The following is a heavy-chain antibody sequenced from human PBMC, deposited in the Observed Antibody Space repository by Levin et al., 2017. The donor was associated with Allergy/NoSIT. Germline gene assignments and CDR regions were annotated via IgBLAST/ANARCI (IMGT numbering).Heavy chain of an antibody. D-gene: IGHD3-16*01. CDR3: ARRITGTTDPPYYDS. CDR2: IYPADSST. Sequence: GGSLRLSCQASGYRFNTYWIGWVRQRPGEGRELMGRIYPADSSTRYYSSFQGRVTLSVDTATTTAYLQWCSLEASYSSFYYCARRITGTTDPPYYDSWGQGTRITVSS. CDR1: GYRFNTYW. V-gene: IGHV5-51*01. J-gene: IGHJ4*02.